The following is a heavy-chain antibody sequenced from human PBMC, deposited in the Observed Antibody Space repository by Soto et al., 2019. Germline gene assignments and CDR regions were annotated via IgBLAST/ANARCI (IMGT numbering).Heavy chain of an antibody. J-gene: IGHJ4*02. CDR1: GFTFSSYA. V-gene: IGHV3-23*01. CDR2: ISGSGGST. Sequence: GGSLRLSCAASGFTFSSYAMSWVRQAPGKGLEWVSAISGSGGSTYYADSVKGRFTISRDNSKNTLYLQMNSLRAEDTAVYYCAKDLGSRDYDFWSGYYTGFDYWGQGTLVTVS. CDR3: AKDLGSRDYDFWSGYYTGFDY. D-gene: IGHD3-3*01.